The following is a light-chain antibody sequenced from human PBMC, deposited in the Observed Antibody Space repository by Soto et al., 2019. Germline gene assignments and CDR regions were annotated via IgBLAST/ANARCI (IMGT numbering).Light chain of an antibody. CDR1: QTVSDD. Sequence: EIVMTQSPATLFVSPGERATLSCRASQTVSDDLAWYQQKPGQAPRLLIYGASTRATDITARFSGGESGTEFTLTISSLQSEDSAIYYCPQHPDWPPITFAPVNKVNI. J-gene: IGKJ3*01. CDR3: PQHPDWPPIT. V-gene: IGKV3-15*01. CDR2: GAS.